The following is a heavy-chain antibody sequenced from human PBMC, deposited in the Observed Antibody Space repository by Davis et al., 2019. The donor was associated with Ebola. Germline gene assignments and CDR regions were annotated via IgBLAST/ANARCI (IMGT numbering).Heavy chain of an antibody. CDR3: AKITSSGRIYYYYYGMDV. CDR1: GFTFSSYS. J-gene: IGHJ6*02. CDR2: ISYDGSNK. Sequence: GESLKISCAASGFTFSSYSMNWVRQAPGKGLEWVAVISYDGSNKYYADSVKGRFTISRDNSKNTLYLQMNSLRAEDTAVYYCAKITSSGRIYYYYYGMDVWGQGTTVTVSS. V-gene: IGHV3-30*18. D-gene: IGHD3-10*01.